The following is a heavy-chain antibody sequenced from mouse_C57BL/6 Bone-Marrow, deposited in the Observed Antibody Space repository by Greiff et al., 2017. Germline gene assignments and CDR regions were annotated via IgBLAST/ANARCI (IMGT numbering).Heavy chain of an antibody. D-gene: IGHD1-1*01. J-gene: IGHJ2*01. CDR3: ASLYYDGSRYYVDY. CDR1: GYTFTSYW. Sequence: QVQLKQSGAELAKPGAPVKLSCKAFGYTFTSYWMHWVKQRSGQGLEWIGYINPSSGYTKYNQKFKDKATLTADKSSSTAYMKLGSLTYGDSAVYYCASLYYDGSRYYVDYWGQGTTLTVSS. V-gene: IGHV1-7*01. CDR2: INPSSGYT.